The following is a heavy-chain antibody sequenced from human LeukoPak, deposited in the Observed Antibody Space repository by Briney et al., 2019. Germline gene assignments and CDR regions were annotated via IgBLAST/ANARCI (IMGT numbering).Heavy chain of an antibody. CDR1: GGTFSSYA. J-gene: IGHJ4*02. Sequence: ASVKVSCKASGGTFSSYAISWVRQAPGQGLEWMGRIIPIFGTANYAQKFQGRVTITTDESTSTAYMELSSLRSEDTAVYYRARNLHYYDSSGYLDYWGQGTLVTVSS. CDR3: ARNLHYYDSSGYLDY. V-gene: IGHV1-69*05. CDR2: IIPIFGTA. D-gene: IGHD3-22*01.